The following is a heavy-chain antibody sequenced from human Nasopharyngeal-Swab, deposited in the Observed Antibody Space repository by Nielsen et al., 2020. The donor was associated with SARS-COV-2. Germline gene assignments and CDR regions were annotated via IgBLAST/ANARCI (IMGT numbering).Heavy chain of an antibody. D-gene: IGHD3-3*01. CDR2: ISSSGSTI. CDR1: GFTFSDYY. V-gene: IGHV3-11*04. Sequence: GESLKISCAASGFTFSDYYMSWIRQAPGKGPEWVSYISSSGSTIYYADSVKGRFTISRDNAKNSLHLQMNSLRAEDTAVYYCARESHYDFWSGYYPSKYYYYMDVWGKGTTVTVSS. CDR3: ARESHYDFWSGYYPSKYYYYMDV. J-gene: IGHJ6*03.